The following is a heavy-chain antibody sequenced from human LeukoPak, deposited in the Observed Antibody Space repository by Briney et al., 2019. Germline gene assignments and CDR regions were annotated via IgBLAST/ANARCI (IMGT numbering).Heavy chain of an antibody. J-gene: IGHJ4*02. Sequence: PSETLSLTCTVSGGSISGYYWSWIRQPPGKGLEWIAYIYYSGSTNYNPSLKSRVTISVDTSKNQFSLKLSSVTAADTAVYYCARHTMGPAPRIAGYYFDYWGQGTLVTVSS. CDR3: ARHTMGPAPRIAGYYFDY. CDR2: IYYSGST. V-gene: IGHV4-59*08. D-gene: IGHD6-13*01. CDR1: GGSISGYY.